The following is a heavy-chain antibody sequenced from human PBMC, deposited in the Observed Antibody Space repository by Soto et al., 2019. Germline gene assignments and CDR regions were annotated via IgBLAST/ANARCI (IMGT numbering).Heavy chain of an antibody. CDR1: GFTFSSYA. V-gene: IGHV3-23*01. CDR2: ISGSGGSA. D-gene: IGHD3-3*01. J-gene: IGHJ3*02. CDR3: AKVRNDFWSAPPGGAFDI. Sequence: GGSLRLSCAASGFTFSSYAMSWVRQAPGKGLEWVSAISGSGGSAYYADSVKGRFTISRDNSKNTLYLQMNSLRAEDTAVYYCAKVRNDFWSAPPGGAFDIWGQGTMVTV.